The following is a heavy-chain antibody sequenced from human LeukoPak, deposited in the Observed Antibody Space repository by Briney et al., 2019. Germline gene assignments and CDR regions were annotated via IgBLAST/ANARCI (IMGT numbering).Heavy chain of an antibody. Sequence: SETLSLTCAVYGGSFSGYYWSWIRQPPGKGLEWIGSIYYSGSTYYNPSLKSRVTISVDTSKNQFSLKLSSVTAADTAVYYCARPNSSGYLFSAFDIWGQGTMVTVSS. V-gene: IGHV4-34*01. J-gene: IGHJ3*02. CDR2: IYYSGST. D-gene: IGHD3-22*01. CDR1: GGSFSGYY. CDR3: ARPNSSGYLFSAFDI.